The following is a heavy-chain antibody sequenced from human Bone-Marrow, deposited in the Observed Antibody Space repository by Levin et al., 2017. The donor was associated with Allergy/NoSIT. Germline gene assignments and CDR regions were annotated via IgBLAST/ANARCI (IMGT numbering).Heavy chain of an antibody. Sequence: HPGGSLRLSCTASGFIFNTYAMNWVRQAPDKGLEWVSAIDGSGDNTFYADSVKGRFTISRDNSKNIVFLQMQSLRAEDTAIYYCTKDYGDYELFVSDSWGQGTLVTVSS. D-gene: IGHD4-17*01. CDR2: IDGSGDNT. J-gene: IGHJ4*02. CDR1: GFIFNTYA. V-gene: IGHV3-23*01. CDR3: TKDYGDYELFVSDS.